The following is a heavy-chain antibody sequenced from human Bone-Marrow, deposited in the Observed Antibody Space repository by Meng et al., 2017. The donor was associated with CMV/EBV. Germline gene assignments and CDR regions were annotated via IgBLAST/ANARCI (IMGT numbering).Heavy chain of an antibody. D-gene: IGHD3-22*01. CDR1: GFTFSSYA. Sequence: GGSLRLTCAVSGFTFSSYAMHWVRQAPGKGLEWVAVISYDGSNKYYADSVKGRFTISRDNSKNTLYLQMNSLRAEDTAVYYCARDHSSYYYDSSGPAFDYWGQGTLVTVSS. CDR3: ARDHSSYYYDSSGPAFDY. V-gene: IGHV3-30*04. CDR2: ISYDGSNK. J-gene: IGHJ4*02.